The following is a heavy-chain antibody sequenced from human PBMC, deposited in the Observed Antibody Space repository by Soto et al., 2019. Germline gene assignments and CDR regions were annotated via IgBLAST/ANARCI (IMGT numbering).Heavy chain of an antibody. V-gene: IGHV3-20*04. J-gene: IGHJ4*02. Sequence: PGGSLRLSCAASGFTFDDYGMSWVRQAPGKGLEWVSGINWNGGSTGYADSVKGRFTISRDNAKNSLYLQMNSLRAEDTALYYCARDLSSIVGATPADYWGQGTLVTVSS. CDR2: INWNGGST. CDR3: ARDLSSIVGATPADY. CDR1: GFTFDDYG. D-gene: IGHD1-26*01.